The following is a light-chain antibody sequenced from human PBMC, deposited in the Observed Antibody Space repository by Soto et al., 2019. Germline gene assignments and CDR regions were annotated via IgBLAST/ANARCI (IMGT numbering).Light chain of an antibody. CDR1: QSVSSSY. V-gene: IGKV3-20*01. CDR3: HLYDTSPPVT. J-gene: IGKJ5*01. Sequence: ENVLTQSPGTLSLSPGERATLSCRASQSVSSSYLAWYQQKPGQAPRLLIYGASSRATGIPDRFSGSGSGTDFTLTISRLEPEDFAMYYCHLYDTSPPVTFGQATRLEIK. CDR2: GAS.